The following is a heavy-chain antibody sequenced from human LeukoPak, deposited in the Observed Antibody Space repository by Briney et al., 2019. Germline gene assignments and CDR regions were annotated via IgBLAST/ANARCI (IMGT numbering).Heavy chain of an antibody. D-gene: IGHD3-9*01. Sequence: GESLKISCKGSGYSFTSYWIGRVRQMPGKGLEWMGIIYPGDSDTRYSPSFQGQVTISADKSISTAYLQWSSLKASDTAMYYCARLKTVRYFDWLSMSWFDPWGQGTLVTVSS. V-gene: IGHV5-51*01. CDR3: ARLKTVRYFDWLSMSWFDP. CDR2: IYPGDSDT. J-gene: IGHJ5*02. CDR1: GYSFTSYW.